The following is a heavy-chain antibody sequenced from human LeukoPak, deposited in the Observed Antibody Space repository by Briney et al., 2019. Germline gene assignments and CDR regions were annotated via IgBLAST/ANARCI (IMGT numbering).Heavy chain of an antibody. CDR3: ARGQYYYESSAYYYFDY. J-gene: IGHJ4*02. Sequence: SQTLSLTCALPVDSVSSNSAAWNWSMQPPSRCLAWLGRTYYRSKLYNDFAVSVKSRVTINPDTSKNQFSLQLNSVTPEDTAVYYCARGQYYYESSAYYYFDYWGQGTLVTVSS. CDR1: VDSVSSNSAA. D-gene: IGHD3-22*01. CDR2: TYYRSKLYN. V-gene: IGHV6-1*01.